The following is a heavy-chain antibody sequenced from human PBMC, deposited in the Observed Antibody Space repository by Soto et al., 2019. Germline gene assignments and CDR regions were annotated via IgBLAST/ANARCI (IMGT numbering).Heavy chain of an antibody. V-gene: IGHV5-51*01. CDR1: GYIFTSYW. Sequence: GGSLKISCHGSGYIFTSYWIGWVRQMPGKGLEWMGIIYPGDSDTGYSPSFQGQVTISADKSISTAYLQWSSLKASDTAMYYCATRYYDILTGLQFCFDPWGQGTLVTVSS. CDR3: ATRYYDILTGLQFCFDP. J-gene: IGHJ5*02. D-gene: IGHD3-9*01. CDR2: IYPGDSDT.